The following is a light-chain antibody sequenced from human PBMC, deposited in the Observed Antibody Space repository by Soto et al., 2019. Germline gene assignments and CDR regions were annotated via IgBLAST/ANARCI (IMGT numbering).Light chain of an antibody. J-gene: IGKJ2*01. V-gene: IGKV1-39*01. CDR3: QQSYSSPMFT. Sequence: IQMTQWPSSLSASVRDRFTITCRPSQTISRSLNWYQQKPGKAPKVLIYAASNLQDGVPSRFSATGSSTDFTLTISSLQPDDFATYYCQQSYSSPMFTFGQGTKVDI. CDR2: AAS. CDR1: QTISRS.